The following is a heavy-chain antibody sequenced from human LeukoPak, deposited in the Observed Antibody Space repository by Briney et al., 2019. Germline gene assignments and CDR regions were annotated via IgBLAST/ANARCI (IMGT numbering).Heavy chain of an antibody. CDR3: ASPSSGQSFDI. CDR1: GFTVSSSY. J-gene: IGHJ3*02. D-gene: IGHD3-22*01. CDR2: VHAGGSP. Sequence: PGGSLRLSCAASGFTVSSSYMSWVRQAPGEGLEWVAAVHAGGSPYYADSVKGRFTISRDKSKNTVFLQMSSLKAEDTAVYYCASPSSGQSFDIWGQGTTVTVSS. V-gene: IGHV3-53*01.